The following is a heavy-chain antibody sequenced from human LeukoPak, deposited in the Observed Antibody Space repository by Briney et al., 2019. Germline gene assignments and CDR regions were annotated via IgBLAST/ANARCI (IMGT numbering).Heavy chain of an antibody. CDR1: GGSISSYY. Sequence: SETLSLTCTVSGGSISSYYWSWIRQPPGKGLEWIGYIYYSGSTNYNPSLKSRVTILVDTSKNQFSLKLSSVTAADTAVYYCARDTATNCFDPWGQGTLVTVSS. J-gene: IGHJ5*02. CDR2: IYYSGST. D-gene: IGHD2-15*01. CDR3: ARDTATNCFDP. V-gene: IGHV4-59*12.